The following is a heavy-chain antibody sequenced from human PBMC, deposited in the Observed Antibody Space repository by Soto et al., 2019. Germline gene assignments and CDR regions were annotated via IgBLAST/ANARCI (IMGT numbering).Heavy chain of an antibody. D-gene: IGHD4-17*01. Sequence: SETLSLTCTVSGGSISSSSYYWGWIRQPPGKGLEWIGSIYYSGSTYYNPSLKSRVTISVDTSKNQFSLKLSSVTAADTAVYYCARPYSRTHDYGDYATGDWFDPWGQGTLVTVSS. V-gene: IGHV4-39*01. CDR1: GGSISSSSYY. J-gene: IGHJ5*02. CDR2: IYYSGST. CDR3: ARPYSRTHDYGDYATGDWFDP.